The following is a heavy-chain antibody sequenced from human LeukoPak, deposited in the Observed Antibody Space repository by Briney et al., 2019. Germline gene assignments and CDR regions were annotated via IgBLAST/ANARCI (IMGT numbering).Heavy chain of an antibody. J-gene: IGHJ4*02. CDR1: GFTLSSYA. V-gene: IGHV3-23*01. D-gene: IGHD2-15*01. Sequence: GGSLRLSCAASGFTLSSYAMSWVRQAPGKGLEWVSAISGSGGSTYYADSVKGRFTISRDNSKNTLYLQMNSLRAEDTAVYYCAKSCSGGSCYSHLNSNDYWGQGTLVTVSS. CDR2: ISGSGGST. CDR3: AKSCSGGSCYSHLNSNDY.